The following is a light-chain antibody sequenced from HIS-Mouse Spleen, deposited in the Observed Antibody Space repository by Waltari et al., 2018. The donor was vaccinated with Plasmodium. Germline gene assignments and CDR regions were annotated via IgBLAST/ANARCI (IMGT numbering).Light chain of an antibody. CDR2: DAS. CDR1: QSVSSY. CDR3: QQRSNWPIT. Sequence: EIVLTQSPPTLSLSPAESAALCCRASQSVSSYLAWSQQKPGQAPRLLIYDASNRATGIPARFSGSGSGTDFTLTISSREPEDFAVYYCQQRSNWPITFGQGTRLEIK. V-gene: IGKV3-11*01. J-gene: IGKJ5*01.